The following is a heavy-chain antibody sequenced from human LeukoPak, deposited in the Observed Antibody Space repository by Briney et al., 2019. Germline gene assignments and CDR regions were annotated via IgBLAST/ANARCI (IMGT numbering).Heavy chain of an antibody. CDR1: GFTFSDYY. V-gene: IGHV3-11*04. D-gene: IGHD4-17*01. J-gene: IGHJ3*02. CDR2: ISSSGDIM. CDR3: ARDHGVDYGDYAWAFDI. Sequence: GGSLRLSCAASGFTFSDYYMSWIRQAPGKGLEWLSYISSSGDIMYYAESVKGRFTISRDNAKNSLYLQMNSLRAEDTAVYYCARDHGVDYGDYAWAFDIWGQGTMVTVSS.